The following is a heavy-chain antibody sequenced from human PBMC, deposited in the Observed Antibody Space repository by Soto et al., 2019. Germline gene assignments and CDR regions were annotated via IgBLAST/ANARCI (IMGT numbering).Heavy chain of an antibody. V-gene: IGHV3-73*01. Sequence: WGSXRLSCSASGFTFIVSAIHLFRHASGKGLELVGRIRSKANSYATAYAASVKGRFTISRDDSKKTAYLQMNSLKTEDKAVYYCMSDSSGYSRAEWGQGTLVKVFS. D-gene: IGHD3-22*01. J-gene: IGHJ1*01. CDR1: GFTFIVSA. CDR2: IRSKANSYAT. CDR3: MSDSSGYSRAE.